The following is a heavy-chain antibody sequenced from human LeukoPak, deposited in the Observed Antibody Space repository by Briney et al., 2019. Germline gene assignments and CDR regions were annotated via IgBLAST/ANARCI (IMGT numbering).Heavy chain of an antibody. Sequence: GGSLRLSCAASKFAFSSYAMSWVRQAPGKGLEWVSAISGGGGNTYYADSVKGRFTISRDNSKNTLYLQMDSLRAEDTAVYYCGKNRYSGSLSPFDIWGQGTMVTVSS. D-gene: IGHD1-26*01. CDR2: ISGGGGNT. J-gene: IGHJ3*02. CDR1: KFAFSSYA. V-gene: IGHV3-23*01. CDR3: GKNRYSGSLSPFDI.